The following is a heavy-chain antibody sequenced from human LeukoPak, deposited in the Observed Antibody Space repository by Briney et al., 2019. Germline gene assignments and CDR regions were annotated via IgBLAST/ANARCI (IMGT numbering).Heavy chain of an antibody. D-gene: IGHD3-3*01. J-gene: IGHJ4*01. Sequence: KSSETLSLTCAVYGGSFSGYYWSWIRQPPGKGLEWIGEINHSGSTNYNPSLKSRVTISVDTSKNQFSLKLSSVTAADTAVYYCARGSAYYDFWSGFYWGPGTLVTVSS. CDR2: INHSGST. CDR1: GGSFSGYY. V-gene: IGHV4-34*01. CDR3: ARGSAYYDFWSGFY.